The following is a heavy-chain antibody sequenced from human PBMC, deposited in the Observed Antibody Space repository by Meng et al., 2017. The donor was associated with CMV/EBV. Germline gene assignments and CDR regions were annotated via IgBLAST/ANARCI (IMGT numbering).Heavy chain of an antibody. CDR3: ARGPYCSSTSCTYYFDY. CDR1: GFTFSSYS. V-gene: IGHV3-21*01. D-gene: IGHD2-2*01. CDR2: ISSSSSYI. Sequence: ESLKISCAASGFTFSSYSMNWVRQAPGKGLEWVSSISSSSSYIYYADSVKGRFTISRDNAKNSLYLQMNSLRAEDTAVYYCARGPYCSSTSCTYYFDYWGQGTLVTVSS. J-gene: IGHJ4*02.